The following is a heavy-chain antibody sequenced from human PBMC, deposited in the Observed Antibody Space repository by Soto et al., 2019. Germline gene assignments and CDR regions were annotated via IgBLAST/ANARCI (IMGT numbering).Heavy chain of an antibody. CDR2: IFGGGTT. CDR3: VRTSSY. Sequence: PGGSLRLSCAASGFAVNSDYMSWVRQAPGKGLEWVSVIFGGGTTHYSDPVKGRFTISRDNSKNTVFLQMNSLRVEDTAVYFCVRTSSYWGQGTRVTVSS. D-gene: IGHD2-2*01. V-gene: IGHV3-53*01. CDR1: GFAVNSDY. J-gene: IGHJ4*02.